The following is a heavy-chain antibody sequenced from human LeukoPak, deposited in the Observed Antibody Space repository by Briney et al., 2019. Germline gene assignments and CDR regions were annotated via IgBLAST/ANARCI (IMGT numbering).Heavy chain of an antibody. CDR2: IIPIFGTA. CDR3: ARTFAGKYCGGDCYITLDY. V-gene: IGHV1-69*05. D-gene: IGHD2-21*02. J-gene: IGHJ4*02. Sequence: SVKVSCKASGGTFSSYAISWVRQAPGQGLEWMGGIIPIFGTANYAQKFQGRVTITTDESTSTAYMELSSLRSEDTAVYYCARTFAGKYCGGDCYITLDYWGQGTLGTVSS. CDR1: GGTFSSYA.